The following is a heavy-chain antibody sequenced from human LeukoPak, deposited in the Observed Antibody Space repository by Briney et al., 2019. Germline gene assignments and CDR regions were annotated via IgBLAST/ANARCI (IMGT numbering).Heavy chain of an antibody. CDR1: GFTFSSYV. V-gene: IGHV3-30*02. Sequence: PGGSLRLSCAASGFTFSSYVMHWVRQAPGKGLEWVAFIRYDGSNEYYADSVRGRFTISRDNSKNTLYLQMNSLRAEDTAVYYCAYYDSSGYYFDYWGQGTLVTVSS. CDR2: IRYDGSNE. J-gene: IGHJ4*02. D-gene: IGHD3-22*01. CDR3: AYYDSSGYYFDY.